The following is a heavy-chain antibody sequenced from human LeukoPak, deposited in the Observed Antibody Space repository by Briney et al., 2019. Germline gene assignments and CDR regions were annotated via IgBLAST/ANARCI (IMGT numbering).Heavy chain of an antibody. D-gene: IGHD4-17*01. J-gene: IGHJ3*02. CDR1: RFTFSSFT. CDR2: ISTTSTYV. CDR3: AREDGDYGIGAFDI. V-gene: IGHV3-21*01. Sequence: PGGSLRLSCAASRFTFSSFTMHWVRQAPGKGLEWVSSISTTSTYVYYADSVKGRFTISRDNAKNSLYLQMNSLRTEDTAVYYCAREDGDYGIGAFDIWGQGTMVTVSS.